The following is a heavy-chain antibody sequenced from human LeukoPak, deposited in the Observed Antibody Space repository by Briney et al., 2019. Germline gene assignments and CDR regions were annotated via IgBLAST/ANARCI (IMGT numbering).Heavy chain of an antibody. CDR1: GFTFSSYG. CDR2: ISYDGSNK. V-gene: IGHV3-30*18. CDR3: AKDGLRLGELSY. D-gene: IGHD3-16*02. Sequence: PGGSLRLSCAASGFTFSSYGMHWVRQAPGKRLEWVAVISYDGSNKYYADSVKGRFTISRDNSKNTLYLQMNSLRAEDTAVYYCAKDGLRLGELSYWGQGTLVTVSS. J-gene: IGHJ4*02.